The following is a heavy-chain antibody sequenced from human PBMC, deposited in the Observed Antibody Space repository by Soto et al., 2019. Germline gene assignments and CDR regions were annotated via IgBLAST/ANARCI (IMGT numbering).Heavy chain of an antibody. Sequence: QVQLQESGPGLVKTSQTLSLTCTVSGVSISSGDYYWSWIRQTPGKGLEWIGYIYYSENTYYNPSLNSRVAISLHTAMPQFSMPLRSVSAVATAVYYCANIDMMISGGIIRPTLQFDMWGQGTMVTVSS. CDR2: IYYSENT. CDR1: GVSISSGDYY. CDR3: ANIDMMISGGIIRPTLQFDM. V-gene: IGHV4-30-4*01. D-gene: IGHD1-20*01. J-gene: IGHJ3*02.